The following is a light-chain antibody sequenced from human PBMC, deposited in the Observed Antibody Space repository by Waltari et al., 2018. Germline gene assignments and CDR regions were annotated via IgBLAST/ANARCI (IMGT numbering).Light chain of an antibody. CDR3: LSADIGGTQGV. J-gene: IGLJ2*01. V-gene: IGLV3-25*03. CDR1: AQTKHY. CDR2: KDT. Sequence: SYELTQPPSVSVSPGRTANIPCSGDAQTKHYAYWYRQTPGQAPVVGIYKDTVRPSGIPERFSGSSSGTTVTLTISGVQAEDEADYYCLSADIGGTQGVFGGGTKLTVL.